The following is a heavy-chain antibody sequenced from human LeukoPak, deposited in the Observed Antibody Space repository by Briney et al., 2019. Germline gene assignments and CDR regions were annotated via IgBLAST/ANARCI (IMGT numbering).Heavy chain of an antibody. V-gene: IGHV4-34*01. CDR2: INHSGST. D-gene: IGHD4-17*01. Sequence: SETLSLTCAVYGGSFSGYYWSWIRQPPGKGLEWIGEINHSGSTSYNPSLKSRVTMSVDTSKNQFSLKLSSVTAADTAVYYCARGTTVPYFDYWGQGTLVTVSS. CDR3: ARGTTVPYFDY. CDR1: GGSFSGYY. J-gene: IGHJ4*02.